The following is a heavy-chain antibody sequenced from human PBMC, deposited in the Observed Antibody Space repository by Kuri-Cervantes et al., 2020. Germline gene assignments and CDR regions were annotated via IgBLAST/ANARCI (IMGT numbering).Heavy chain of an antibody. CDR3: ARDLGDYGNHWYFDL. CDR2: ISSIEATI. CDR1: GFTFSSYS. V-gene: IGHV3-48*04. J-gene: IGHJ2*01. Sequence: GESLKISCAASGFTFSSYSMNWVRQAPGKGLEWVSYISSIEATIYYADSMKGRFTISRDNAKNSLYLQLSSLRAEDTAVYYCARDLGDYGNHWYFDLWGRGTLVTVSS. D-gene: IGHD4-11*01.